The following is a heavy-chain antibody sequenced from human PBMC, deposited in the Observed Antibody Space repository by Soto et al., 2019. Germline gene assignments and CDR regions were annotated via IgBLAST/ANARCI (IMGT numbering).Heavy chain of an antibody. CDR1: GFTFSSYS. CDR2: ISSSSSTI. J-gene: IGHJ2*01. V-gene: IGHV3-48*01. D-gene: IGHD4-17*01. CDR3: ARVEGVHSGDLYGGFWYFDL. Sequence: EVQLVESGGGLVQPGGSLRLSCAASGFTFSSYSMNWVRQAQGKGLEWVSYISSSSSTIYYADSVKGRFTISRDNAKNSLSLQMNGLRAEDTAVYYCARVEGVHSGDLYGGFWYFDLWGRGTLVTVSS.